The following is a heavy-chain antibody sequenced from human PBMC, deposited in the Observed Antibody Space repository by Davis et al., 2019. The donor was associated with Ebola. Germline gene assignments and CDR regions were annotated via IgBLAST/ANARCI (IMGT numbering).Heavy chain of an antibody. CDR3: VRGGGTYYSYHYMDV. Sequence: PSETLSLTCTVSGDSISDYYWSWIRQPAGKGLEWIGRMYPTGSTSYNPSFRARLTMSLDMSKNQFSLNLTSVTAADTALYFCVRGGGTYYSYHYMDVWGNGTTVIVSS. CDR1: GDSISDYY. J-gene: IGHJ6*03. V-gene: IGHV4-4*07. CDR2: MYPTGST.